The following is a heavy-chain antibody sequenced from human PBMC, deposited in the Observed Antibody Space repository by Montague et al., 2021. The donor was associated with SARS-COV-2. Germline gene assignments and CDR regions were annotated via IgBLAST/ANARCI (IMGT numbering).Heavy chain of an antibody. J-gene: IGHJ4*02. CDR3: AKGGVVVVAATDLDY. CDR1: GFTFSTFA. D-gene: IGHD2-15*01. Sequence: SLSLSLSASGFTFSTFAMSWVRQAPGKGLEWVSAISLSGGSTYYADSVKGRFTISRDNSKNTLFLQMNSLRAGDTAVYYCAKGGVVVVAATDLDYWGQGTLVTVSS. V-gene: IGHV3-23*01. CDR2: ISLSGGST.